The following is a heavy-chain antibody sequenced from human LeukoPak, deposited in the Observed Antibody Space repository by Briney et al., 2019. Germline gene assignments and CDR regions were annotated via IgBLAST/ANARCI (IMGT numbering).Heavy chain of an antibody. V-gene: IGHV4-59*01. CDR2: IYYSGST. CDR3: ASSREKAAAFDY. Sequence: SETLSLTCTVSGGSISSYYWSWIRQPPGKGLEWIGYIYYSGSTNYNPSLKSRVTISVDTSKNQFSLKLSSVTAADTAVYYCASSREKAAAFDYWGQGTLVTVSS. J-gene: IGHJ4*02. CDR1: GGSISSYY. D-gene: IGHD6-25*01.